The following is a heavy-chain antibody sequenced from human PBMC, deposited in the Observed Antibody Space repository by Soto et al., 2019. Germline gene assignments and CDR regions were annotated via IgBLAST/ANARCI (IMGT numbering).Heavy chain of an antibody. CDR3: AKRGGLGSGSYYIIDY. Sequence: EVQLLESGGGLVQPGGSLRLSCAASGFTFSSYAMSWVRQAPGKGLEWVSAISGSGGSTYYADSVKGRFTISRDNSKNTLYLQMNSLRAEDTAVYYCAKRGGLGSGSYYIIDYWGQGTLVTVSS. CDR1: GFTFSSYA. V-gene: IGHV3-23*01. J-gene: IGHJ4*02. CDR2: ISGSGGST. D-gene: IGHD3-10*01.